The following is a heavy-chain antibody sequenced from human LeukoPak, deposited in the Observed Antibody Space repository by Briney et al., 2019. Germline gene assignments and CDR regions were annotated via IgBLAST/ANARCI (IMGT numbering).Heavy chain of an antibody. V-gene: IGHV4-39*07. J-gene: IGHJ4*02. CDR3: ARGGEVRGVDY. Sequence: SETLSLTCTVSGGSISSSSYYWGWIRQPPGKGLEWIGSIYYSGSTYYNPSLKSRVTISVDTSKNQFSLKLSSVTAADTAVYYCARGGEVRGVDYWGQGTLVTVSS. D-gene: IGHD3-10*01. CDR1: GGSISSSSYY. CDR2: IYYSGST.